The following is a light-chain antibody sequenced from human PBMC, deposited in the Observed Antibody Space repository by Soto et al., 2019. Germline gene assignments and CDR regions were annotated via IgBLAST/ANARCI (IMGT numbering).Light chain of an antibody. Sequence: EILMTQSPATLSVSPGERATLSCRDGHSISSNLAWYQHKPGLAPRLLIYGASTRATAIPARFSGSGSGTEFTHTSSSLRSEDFAVYYGQQYDDWPYTFGQGTKLEIK. V-gene: IGKV3-15*01. CDR1: HSISSN. J-gene: IGKJ2*01. CDR3: QQYDDWPYT. CDR2: GAS.